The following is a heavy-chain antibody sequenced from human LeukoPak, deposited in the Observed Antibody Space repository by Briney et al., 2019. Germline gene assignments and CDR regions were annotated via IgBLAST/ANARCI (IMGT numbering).Heavy chain of an antibody. CDR3: ARHGAFGSGSYSVDY. CDR1: GGSISSYY. D-gene: IGHD3-10*01. CDR2: IYYSGST. J-gene: IGHJ4*02. Sequence: PSETLSLTCTVSGGSISSYYWSWIRQPPGKGLEWIGYIYYSGSTNYNPSLKSRVTISVDTSKNQFSLKLSSVTAADTAVYYCARHGAFGSGSYSVDYWDQGTLVTVSS. V-gene: IGHV4-59*08.